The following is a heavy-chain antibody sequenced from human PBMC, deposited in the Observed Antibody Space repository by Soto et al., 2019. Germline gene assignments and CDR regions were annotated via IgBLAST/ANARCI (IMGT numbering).Heavy chain of an antibody. J-gene: IGHJ3*02. Sequence: QVQLQESGPGLVKPSETLSLTCTVSGGSISSYYWSWIRQPPGKGLEWIGYIYYSGSTNYNPSLKSRVTISVDTSKNQFSLKLSSVTAADTAVYYCARRGRITIFGVVPRGDAFDIWGQGTMVTVSS. V-gene: IGHV4-59*01. CDR1: GGSISSYY. D-gene: IGHD3-3*01. CDR2: IYYSGST. CDR3: ARRGRITIFGVVPRGDAFDI.